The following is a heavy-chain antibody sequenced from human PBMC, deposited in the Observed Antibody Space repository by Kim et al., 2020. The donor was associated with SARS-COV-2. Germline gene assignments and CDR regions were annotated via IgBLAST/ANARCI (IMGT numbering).Heavy chain of an antibody. Sequence: GGSLRLSCAASGFTFSSYSMNWVRQAPGKGLEWVSYISSSSSTIYYADSVKGRFTISRDNAKNSLYLQMNSLRDEDTAVYYCARELQWLGSFVGMDVWGQGTTVTVSS. V-gene: IGHV3-48*02. CDR1: GFTFSSYS. CDR3: ARELQWLGSFVGMDV. D-gene: IGHD6-19*01. J-gene: IGHJ6*02. CDR2: ISSSSSTI.